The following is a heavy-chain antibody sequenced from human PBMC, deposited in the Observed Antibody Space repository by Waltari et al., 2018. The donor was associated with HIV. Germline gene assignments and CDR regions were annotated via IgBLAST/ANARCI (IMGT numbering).Heavy chain of an antibody. Sequence: EVQLVQSGAAVNKPGESLKITCKGSGYDFTNYWIGWVRQLPGKGLEWMVSIYPGDSNTRYSPSFQGQVTISADKSISTAYLQWSRLKASDTAMYYCARWAVRGIINYFEYWGQGTLVTVSS. J-gene: IGHJ4*02. V-gene: IGHV5-51*01. CDR1: GYDFTNYW. CDR2: IYPGDSNT. CDR3: ARWAVRGIINYFEY. D-gene: IGHD3-10*01.